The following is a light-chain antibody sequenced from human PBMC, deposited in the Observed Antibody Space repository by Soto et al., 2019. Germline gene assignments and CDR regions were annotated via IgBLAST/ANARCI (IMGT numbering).Light chain of an antibody. Sequence: QSALTQPASVSGSPGQSMTISCTGTTSDIGAYNYVSWYQQHAGKAPKLIIYEVSRRPSGVSNRFSGSKSGSTASLTISGLQAEDEALYYCGSSSGITTLLFATGTKVTVL. J-gene: IGLJ1*01. CDR2: EVS. CDR1: TSDIGAYNY. V-gene: IGLV2-14*01. CDR3: GSSSGITTLL.